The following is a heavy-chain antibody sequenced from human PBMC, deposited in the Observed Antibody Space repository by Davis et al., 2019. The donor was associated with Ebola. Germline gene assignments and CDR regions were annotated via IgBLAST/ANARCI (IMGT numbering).Heavy chain of an antibody. Sequence: PGGSLRLSCAASGFTFAAYSMSWVRPAPGKGLEWISYINYDSGTIYYIDSVRGRFTISRDNAKNSLSLQMNGLREEDTAIYFCAGDLQNRGMVDHWGQGTLVTVAS. D-gene: IGHD2/OR15-2a*01. CDR1: GFTFAAYS. J-gene: IGHJ4*02. CDR3: AGDLQNRGMVDH. CDR2: INYDSGTI. V-gene: IGHV3-48*02.